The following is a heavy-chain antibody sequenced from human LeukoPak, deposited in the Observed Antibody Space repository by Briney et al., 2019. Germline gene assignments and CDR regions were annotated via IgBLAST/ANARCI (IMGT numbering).Heavy chain of an antibody. CDR1: GYTFTSYG. V-gene: IGHV1-69*13. CDR3: ARDGSSSGFGELLSY. D-gene: IGHD3-10*01. CDR2: IIPIFGTA. Sequence: ASVKVSCKASGYTFTSYGISWVRQAPGQGLEWMGGIIPIFGTADYAQKFQGRVTITADESTSTASMELSSLTSEDTAVYYCARDGSSSGFGELLSYWGQGALVTVSS. J-gene: IGHJ4*02.